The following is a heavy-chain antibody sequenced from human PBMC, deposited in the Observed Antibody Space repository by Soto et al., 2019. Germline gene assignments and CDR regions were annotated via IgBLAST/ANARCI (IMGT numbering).Heavy chain of an antibody. CDR1: GGSISSSSYY. CDR2: IYYSGST. V-gene: IGHV4-39*01. J-gene: IGHJ5*02. CDR3: ARLHFDWLLPQVWFDP. D-gene: IGHD3-9*01. Sequence: SETLSLTCTVSGGSISSSSYYWGWIRQPPGKGLEWIGSIYYSGSTYYNPSLKSRVTISVDTSKNQFSPKLSSVTAADTAVYYCARLHFDWLLPQVWFDPWGQGTLVTVSS.